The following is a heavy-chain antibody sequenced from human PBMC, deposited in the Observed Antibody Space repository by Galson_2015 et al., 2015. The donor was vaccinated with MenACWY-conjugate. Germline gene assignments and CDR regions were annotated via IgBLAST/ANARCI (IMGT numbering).Heavy chain of an antibody. J-gene: IGHJ4*02. CDR2: ISGSGGST. Sequence: SLRLSCAASGFTFSSYAMSWVRQAPGKGLEWVSAISGSGGSTYYADSVKGRFTISRDNSKNTLYLQMNSLRAEDTAVYYCAKVPSPLYYYDSSGSPFDYWGQGTLVTVSS. CDR3: AKVPSPLYYYDSSGSPFDY. CDR1: GFTFSSYA. D-gene: IGHD3-22*01. V-gene: IGHV3-23*01.